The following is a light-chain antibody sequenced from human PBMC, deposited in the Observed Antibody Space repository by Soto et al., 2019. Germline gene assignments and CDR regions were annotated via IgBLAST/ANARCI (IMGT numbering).Light chain of an antibody. Sequence: EIVLTQSPGTLSLSPGERATLSCRASQSISSSYLAWYQQKPGQAPRPLIYGASSRATGIPDRFSGSGSGTDFTLTISRLEPEDFAVYYCQQYVSSPWTFGQGTEV. CDR3: QQYVSSPWT. V-gene: IGKV3-20*01. J-gene: IGKJ1*01. CDR2: GAS. CDR1: QSISSSY.